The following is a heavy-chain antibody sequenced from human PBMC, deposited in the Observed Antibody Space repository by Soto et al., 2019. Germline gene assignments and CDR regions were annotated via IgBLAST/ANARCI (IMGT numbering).Heavy chain of an antibody. Sequence: QITLKESGPTLVKPTQTLTLTCTFSGFSLSTSGVGVGWIRQPPGKALEWLALIYWDDDKRYSPSLKSRLTIPKDTSKHQVALTLTNMDPVDTATYYCAHKRGYYDFWSGYAPWGQGTLVTVSS. CDR3: AHKRGYYDFWSGYAP. D-gene: IGHD3-3*01. J-gene: IGHJ5*02. CDR2: IYWDDDK. V-gene: IGHV2-5*02. CDR1: GFSLSTSGVG.